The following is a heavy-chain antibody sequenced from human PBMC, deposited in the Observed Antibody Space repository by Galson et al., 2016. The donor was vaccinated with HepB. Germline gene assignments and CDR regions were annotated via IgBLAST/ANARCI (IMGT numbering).Heavy chain of an antibody. CDR1: GFSPGTSGVG. CDR2: IYWDGER. D-gene: IGHD4-17*01. CDR3: ARRPVRFSHVFDP. V-gene: IGHV2-5*02. Sequence: PALVKPTQTLTLTCNFSGFSPGTSGVGVGWIRQPPGQALEWLALIYWDGERRYSPSLQGRLTITKDTSENQVVLTMTNMNSADTGTYYCARRPVRFSHVFDPWGQGTLVTVSS. J-gene: IGHJ5*01.